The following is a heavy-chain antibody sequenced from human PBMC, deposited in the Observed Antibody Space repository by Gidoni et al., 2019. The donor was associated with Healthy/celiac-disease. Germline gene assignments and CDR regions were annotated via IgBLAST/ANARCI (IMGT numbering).Heavy chain of an antibody. Sequence: EVQLVESGGGLIQPGGSLRLSCAASGFTVSSNYMSWVRQDPGKGLEWVSVIYSGGSTYYADSVKGRFTISRDNSKNTLYLQMNSLRAEDTAVYYCARAGYSSGWDDVGAFDIWGQGTMVTVSS. D-gene: IGHD6-19*01. V-gene: IGHV3-53*01. CDR2: IYSGGST. CDR3: ARAGYSSGWDDVGAFDI. CDR1: GFTVSSNY. J-gene: IGHJ3*02.